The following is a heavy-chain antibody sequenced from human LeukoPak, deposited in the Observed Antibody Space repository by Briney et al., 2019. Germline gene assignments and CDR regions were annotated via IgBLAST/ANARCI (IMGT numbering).Heavy chain of an antibody. CDR3: ARARAAAGTIYYYYYYYMDV. D-gene: IGHD6-13*01. J-gene: IGHJ6*03. V-gene: IGHV4-34*01. CDR1: GGSFSGYY. CDR2: INHSGST. Sequence: KTSETLSLTCAVYGGSFSGYYWSWIRQPPGKGLEWIGEINHSGSTNYNPSLKSRVTISVDTSKNQFSLKLSSVTAADTAVYYCARARAAAGTIYYYYYYYMDVWGKGTTVTVSS.